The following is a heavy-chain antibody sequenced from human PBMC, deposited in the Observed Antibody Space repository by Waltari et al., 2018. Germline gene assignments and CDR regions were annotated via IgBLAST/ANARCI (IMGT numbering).Heavy chain of an antibody. J-gene: IGHJ4*02. CDR1: GGTFSSYA. D-gene: IGHD5-12*01. Sequence: QVQLVQSGAEVKKPGSSAKVSCKDSGGTFSSYAIRWVRQAPGQGLECMGGIIPIFGTANYAQKFQGRVTITTDESTSTAYMELSSLRSEDTAVYYCARGGGYSGYDEGPSYFDYWGQGTLVTVSS. V-gene: IGHV1-69*05. CDR3: ARGGGYSGYDEGPSYFDY. CDR2: IIPIFGTA.